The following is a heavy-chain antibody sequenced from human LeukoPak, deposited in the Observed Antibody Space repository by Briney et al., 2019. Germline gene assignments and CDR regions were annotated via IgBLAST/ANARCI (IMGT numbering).Heavy chain of an antibody. CDR2: IDPSDSYT. CDR1: GYSFTSYW. Sequence: GESLKISCKGSGYSFTSYWISWVRQMPGKGLEWMGRIDPSDSYTNYSPSFQDHVTISADKSISTAYLQWSSLKASDTAMYYCARHLPSTYYYDSSGYPPDDYWGQGTLVTVSS. CDR3: ARHLPSTYYYDSSGYPPDDY. D-gene: IGHD3-22*01. J-gene: IGHJ4*02. V-gene: IGHV5-10-1*01.